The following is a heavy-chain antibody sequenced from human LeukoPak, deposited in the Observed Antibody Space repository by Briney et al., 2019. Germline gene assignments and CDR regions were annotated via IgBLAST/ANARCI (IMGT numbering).Heavy chain of an antibody. Sequence: PGGSLRLSCAASGFTLSNFWMNWVRQAPGKGLEWVAIINRDGTQKHYVDSVKGRFTISRDNAKNSLYLQMNSLRAEDTAAYYCAACPHGPDYSHHWGQGTPVTISS. V-gene: IGHV3-7*05. CDR3: AACPHGPDYSHH. D-gene: IGHD2-2*01. CDR1: GFTLSNFW. CDR2: INRDGTQK. J-gene: IGHJ4*02.